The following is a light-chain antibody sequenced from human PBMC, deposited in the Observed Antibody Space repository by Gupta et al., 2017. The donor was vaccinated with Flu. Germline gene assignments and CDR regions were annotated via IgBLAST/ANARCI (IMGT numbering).Light chain of an antibody. Sequence: SXXPXXAXLTVSPXXXVALTVXSSAGAVTSGYYGNWVQPKPGQAPLALIYSATNKHAWTPAPFSGSRLGGKAALTLSGVQPEDEADYYCLLHFGGTWVFGGGTKVTVL. CDR1: AGAVTSGYY. J-gene: IGLJ3*02. V-gene: IGLV7-43*01. CDR3: LLHFGGTWV. CDR2: SAT.